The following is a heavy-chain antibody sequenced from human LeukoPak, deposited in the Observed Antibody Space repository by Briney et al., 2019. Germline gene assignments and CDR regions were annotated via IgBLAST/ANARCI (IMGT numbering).Heavy chain of an antibody. Sequence: SETLSLTCTVSGGSIGTYYWSWIRQPPGKGLEWIGYIYYNGYTDYNPSLKSRVTISLHTSRDQFSLNLSSVTAADTAVYYCARDRHWTNDWVFDYWGQGTLVTVSS. CDR3: ARDRHWTNDWVFDY. J-gene: IGHJ4*02. V-gene: IGHV4-59*01. D-gene: IGHD1/OR15-1a*01. CDR2: IYYNGYT. CDR1: GGSIGTYY.